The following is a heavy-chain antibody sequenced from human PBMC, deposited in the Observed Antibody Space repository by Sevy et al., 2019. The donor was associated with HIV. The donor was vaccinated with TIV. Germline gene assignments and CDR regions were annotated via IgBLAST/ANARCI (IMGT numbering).Heavy chain of an antibody. CDR2: ITGSGGST. D-gene: IGHD2-15*01. CDR3: AKGRGRRGYCSGGSCAKNDY. V-gene: IGHV3-23*01. Sequence: GGSLRLSCAASGFTFSSYAMSWVRQAPGKGLEWVSAITGSGGSTYYADSVKGRFTISRDNSKNTLYLQMNSLRAEDTAVYYCAKGRGRRGYCSGGSCAKNDYWGQGTLVTVSS. CDR1: GFTFSSYA. J-gene: IGHJ4*02.